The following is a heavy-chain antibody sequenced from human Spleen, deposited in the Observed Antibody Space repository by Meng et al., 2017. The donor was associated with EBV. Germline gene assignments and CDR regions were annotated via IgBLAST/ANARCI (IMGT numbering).Heavy chain of an antibody. CDR2: ISSSSSYI. Sequence: EVQLVESGGXLVVLGGSLRLSCGASVFTFSSYSMNWVRQAPGKGLEWVSSISSSSSYIYYADSVKGRFTISRDNAKNSLYLQMNSLRAEDTAVYYCAREGNYYDSSGYYRYFDYWGQGTMVTVSS. D-gene: IGHD3-22*01. CDR1: VFTFSSYS. CDR3: AREGNYYDSSGYYRYFDY. J-gene: IGHJ4*02. V-gene: IGHV3-21*01.